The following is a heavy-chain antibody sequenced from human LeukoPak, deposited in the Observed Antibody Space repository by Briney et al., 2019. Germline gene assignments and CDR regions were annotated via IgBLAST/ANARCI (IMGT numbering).Heavy chain of an antibody. J-gene: IGHJ4*02. CDR1: GGSFSDYY. CDR3: ASRGRAGYDL. V-gene: IGHV3-11*04. CDR2: ISSSGSTI. Sequence: LSLTCAVYGGSFSDYYMSWIRQAPGKGLEWVSYISSSGSTIYYADSVKGRFTISRDNAKNSLYLQMNSLRAEDTAVYYCASRGRAGYDLWGQGTLVTVSS. D-gene: IGHD5-12*01.